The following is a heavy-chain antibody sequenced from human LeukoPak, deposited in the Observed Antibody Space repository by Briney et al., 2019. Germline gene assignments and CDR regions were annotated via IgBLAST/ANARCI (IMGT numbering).Heavy chain of an antibody. CDR1: GGSFSGYY. J-gene: IGHJ6*02. V-gene: IGHV4-34*01. CDR3: ARETTSSWYDLYYYYGMDV. CDR2: INHSGST. Sequence: PSETLSLTCAVYGGSFSGYYCSWIRQPPGKGLEWIGEINHSGSTNYNPSLKSRVTISVDTSKNQFSLKLSSVTAADTAVYYCARETTSSWYDLYYYYGMDVWGQGTTVTVSS. D-gene: IGHD6-13*01.